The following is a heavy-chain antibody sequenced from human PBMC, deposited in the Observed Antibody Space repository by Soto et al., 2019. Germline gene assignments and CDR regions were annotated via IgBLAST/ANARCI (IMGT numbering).Heavy chain of an antibody. CDR1: GYTFTSYA. CDR3: AREGGVISAPPSFDP. V-gene: IGHV1-3*01. J-gene: IGHJ5*02. CDR2: INAGNGNT. Sequence: ASVKVSCKASGYTFTSYAMHWVRQAPGQRLEWMGWINAGNGNTKYSQKFQGRVTITRDTSASTAYMELSSLRSEDTAVYYCAREGGVISAPPSFDPWGQGTLVTVS. D-gene: IGHD3-10*01.